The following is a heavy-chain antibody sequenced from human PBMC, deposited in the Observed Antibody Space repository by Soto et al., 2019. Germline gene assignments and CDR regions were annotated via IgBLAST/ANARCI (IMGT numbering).Heavy chain of an antibody. Sequence: QVQLVQSGAEVKKPGSSVKVSCKASGGTFSSYAISWVRQAPGQGLEWMGGIIPIFGTANYAQKFQGRVTITADESTSTAYMELTSLRYEDTAVYYCARVRRPVVIGAIFDYWGQGTLVTVSS. CDR3: ARVRRPVVIGAIFDY. D-gene: IGHD3-10*01. CDR2: IIPIFGTA. CDR1: GGTFSSYA. J-gene: IGHJ4*02. V-gene: IGHV1-69*01.